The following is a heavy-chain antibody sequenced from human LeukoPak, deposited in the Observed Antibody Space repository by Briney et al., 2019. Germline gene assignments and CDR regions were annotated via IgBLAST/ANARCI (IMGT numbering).Heavy chain of an antibody. CDR2: IKQDGSEK. J-gene: IGHJ6*03. V-gene: IGHV3-7*01. CDR1: GFTFSSYW. CDR3: AKDRVGSLLWFGEYYMDV. Sequence: GGSLRLSCAASGFTFSSYWMSWVRQAPGRGLEWVANIKQDGSEKYYVDSVKGRFTISRDNAKNSLFLQMNSLRAEDTAVYYCAKDRVGSLLWFGEYYMDVWGKGTTVTISS. D-gene: IGHD3-10*01.